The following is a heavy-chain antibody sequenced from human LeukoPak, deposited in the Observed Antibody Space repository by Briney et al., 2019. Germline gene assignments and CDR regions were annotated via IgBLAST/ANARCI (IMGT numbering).Heavy chain of an antibody. D-gene: IGHD5-12*01. V-gene: IGHV1-18*01. CDR3: ARGPPSKRIRGYETLGLY. J-gene: IGHJ4*02. Sequence: ASVKVSCKASGYTFTSYGISWVRQAPGQGLEWMGWISAYNGNTNYAQKFQGRVTITADKSTSTAYMELSSLRSDDTAVYYCARGPPSKRIRGYETLGLYWGQGTLVTVSS. CDR2: ISAYNGNT. CDR1: GYTFTSYG.